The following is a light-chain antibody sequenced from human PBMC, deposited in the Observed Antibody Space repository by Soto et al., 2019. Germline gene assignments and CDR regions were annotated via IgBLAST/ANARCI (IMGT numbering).Light chain of an antibody. CDR3: SSYTSSDIVL. CDR2: EVF. CDR1: TSDVGSYNY. Sequence: QSALTQPASVSGSPGQSITISCTGTTSDVGSYNYVSWYQQHPGKAPKLIIYEVFDWPSGVSNRFSGSKSGNTASLTISGLQAEDDADYYCSSYTSSDIVLFGGGTKLTVL. J-gene: IGLJ2*01. V-gene: IGLV2-14*01.